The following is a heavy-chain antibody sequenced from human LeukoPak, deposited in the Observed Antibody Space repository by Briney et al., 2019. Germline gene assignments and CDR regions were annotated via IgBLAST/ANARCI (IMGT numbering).Heavy chain of an antibody. D-gene: IGHD3-10*01. CDR2: ISYDGSNK. CDR1: GFTFSSYG. Sequence: PGGSLRLSCAASGFTFSSYGMHWVRQAPGEGLEWVAVISYDGSNKYYADSVKGRFTISRDNSKNTLYLQMNSLRAEDTAVYYCAKALLWFGEFYYYYYGMDVWGKGTTVTVSS. CDR3: AKALLWFGEFYYYYYGMDV. J-gene: IGHJ6*04. V-gene: IGHV3-30*18.